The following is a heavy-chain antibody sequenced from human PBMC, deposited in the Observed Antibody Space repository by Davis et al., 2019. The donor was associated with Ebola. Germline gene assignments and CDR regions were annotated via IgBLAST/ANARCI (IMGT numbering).Heavy chain of an antibody. CDR2: IDYRGRS. V-gene: IGHV4-59*11. Sequence: PSETLSLTCTVSGVSIIDHYWSCIRQSPGKGLEWIGYIDYRGRSTYKPSLRSRITMSVDTSKNQFSLKLKSITAADTAVYYRARGGSPAMFKGVDEWGQGTLVTVAS. D-gene: IGHD2-2*01. CDR1: GVSIIDHY. J-gene: IGHJ4*02. CDR3: ARGGSPAMFKGVDE.